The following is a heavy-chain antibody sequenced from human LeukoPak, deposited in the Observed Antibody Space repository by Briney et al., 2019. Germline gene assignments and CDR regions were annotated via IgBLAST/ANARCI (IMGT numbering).Heavy chain of an antibody. Sequence: GGSLRLSCAASGFSFNNAWMNWGRQAPGKGLEWVGRIKPKTDGETTEYAAPVKGRFSISRDDSKNMLYLQMNSLKTEDTAVYYCITPLPYSAQGGQGTLVTVSS. J-gene: IGHJ4*02. CDR1: GFSFNNAW. CDR3: ITPLPYSAQ. CDR2: IKPKTDGETT. D-gene: IGHD2-21*01. V-gene: IGHV3-15*07.